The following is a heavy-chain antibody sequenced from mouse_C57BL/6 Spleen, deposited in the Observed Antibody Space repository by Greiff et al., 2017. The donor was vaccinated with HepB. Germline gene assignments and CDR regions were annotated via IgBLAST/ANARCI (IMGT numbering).Heavy chain of an antibody. V-gene: IGHV5-12*01. D-gene: IGHD1-1*01. CDR3: ARQGTTGGNWFAY. CDR2: ISNGGGST. J-gene: IGHJ3*01. Sequence: EVKLMESGGGLVQPGGSLKLSCAASGFTFSDYYMYWVRQTPEKRLEWVAYISNGGGSTYYPDTVKGRFTISRDNAKNTLYLQMSRLKSEDTAMYYCARQGTTGGNWFAYWGQGTLVTVSA. CDR1: GFTFSDYY.